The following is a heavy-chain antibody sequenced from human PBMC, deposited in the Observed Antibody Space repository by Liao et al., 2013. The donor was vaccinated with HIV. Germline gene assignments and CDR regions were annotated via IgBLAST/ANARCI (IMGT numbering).Heavy chain of an antibody. V-gene: IGHV4-39*07. Sequence: QLQLQESGPGLVKPSETLSLTCTVSGGSISSSSYYWGWIRQPPGKGLEWIGSIYYSGSTYYNPSLKSRVTISVDTSKNQFSLKLSSVTAADTAMYYCARDPTQRFSSESWFDPWAREPWSPSPQ. CDR3: ARDPTQRFSSESWFDP. D-gene: IGHD3-3*01. J-gene: IGHJ5*02. CDR1: GGSISSSSYY. CDR2: IYYSGST.